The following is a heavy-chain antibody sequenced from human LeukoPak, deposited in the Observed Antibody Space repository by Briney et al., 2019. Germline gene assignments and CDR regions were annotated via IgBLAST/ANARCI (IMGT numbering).Heavy chain of an antibody. CDR2: INPNSGGT. Sequence: ASVKVSCKGSGYTFNGYYIHWVRQAPGQGLEWMGWINPNSGGTDYAQNFRGRVTMTRDTSISTAYMELSSLRSEDTAVYYCARDQYSSTRGEYCGQGTLGTVSS. J-gene: IGHJ4*02. CDR1: GYTFNGYY. V-gene: IGHV1-2*02. D-gene: IGHD6-13*01. CDR3: ARDQYSSTRGEY.